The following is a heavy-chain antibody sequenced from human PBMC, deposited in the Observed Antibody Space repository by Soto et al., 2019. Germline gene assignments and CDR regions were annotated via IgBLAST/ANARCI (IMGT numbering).Heavy chain of an antibody. V-gene: IGHV2-5*02. J-gene: IGHJ6*02. D-gene: IGHD2-15*01. Sequence: QITLKESGPTLVRPTQTLTLTCTFSGFSLSTSGVGVTWIRQPPGKALEWLALIYWDDDERYSPSLKSRLTIPKNTSKHQVVLTMTHMDPVDAATYYCAHRGGRGAGMDVWGQGTPVIVSS. CDR3: AHRGGRGAGMDV. CDR2: IYWDDDE. CDR1: GFSLSTSGVG.